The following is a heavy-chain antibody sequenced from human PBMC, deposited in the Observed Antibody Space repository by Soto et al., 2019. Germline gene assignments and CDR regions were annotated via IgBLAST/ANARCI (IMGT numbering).Heavy chain of an antibody. CDR1: GYTFTSYS. CDR2: INAGNGNT. Sequence: ASVKVSCKASGYTFTSYSMHCVRQAPGQRLEWMGWINAGNGNTKYSQKFQGRVTITRDTSASTAYMELSSLRSEDTAVYYCARCYYDILTGYYLNVGGNWFYPWGQGTLVTVSS. V-gene: IGHV1-3*01. D-gene: IGHD3-9*01. CDR3: ARCYYDILTGYYLNVGGNWFYP. J-gene: IGHJ5*02.